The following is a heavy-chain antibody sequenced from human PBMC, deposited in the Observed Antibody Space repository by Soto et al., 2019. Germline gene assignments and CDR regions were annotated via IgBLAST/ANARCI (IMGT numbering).Heavy chain of an antibody. V-gene: IGHV4-4*02. D-gene: IGHD6-6*01. CDR2: IYHSGST. CDR1: GGSISSNNW. CDR3: ARVGGPYSSPSLFDH. Sequence: SETLSLTCAVSGGSISSNNWWSWVRQPPGKGLEWIGEIYHSGSTNYNPSVKSRVTILVDKSKNQFSLKLRSVTAADTAVYYCARVGGPYSSPSLFDHWGHGTQVTVSS. J-gene: IGHJ4*01.